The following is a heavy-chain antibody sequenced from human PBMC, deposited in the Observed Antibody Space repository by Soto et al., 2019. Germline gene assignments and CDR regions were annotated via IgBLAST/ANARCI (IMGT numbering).Heavy chain of an antibody. Sequence: SWKASGGTFSSNAISWVRQAPGQGLEWMGGIIPIYASPNYAQNFQGRVTVTADKATSTAYLELSRLKFADSAIYYCAVTVTGSRSPLAHWGRGTLVTVSS. V-gene: IGHV1-69*06. D-gene: IGHD3-9*01. J-gene: IGHJ4*02. CDR1: GGTFSSNA. CDR3: AVTVTGSRSPLAH. CDR2: IIPIYASP.